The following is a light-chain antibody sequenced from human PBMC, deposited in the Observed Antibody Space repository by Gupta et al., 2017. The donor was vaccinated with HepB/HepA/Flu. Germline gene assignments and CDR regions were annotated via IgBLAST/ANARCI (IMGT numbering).Light chain of an antibody. CDR1: QSVSSSY. Sequence: EIVSTQSPGTLPLSPRERATLSCRASQSVSSSYLAWYQQKPGQAPRLLIYGASSRATGIPDRFSGSGSGTDFTLTISRREPEDYAVYYCQQYGSSPTITFGQGTRLEIK. V-gene: IGKV3-20*01. J-gene: IGKJ5*01. CDR2: GAS. CDR3: QQYGSSPTIT.